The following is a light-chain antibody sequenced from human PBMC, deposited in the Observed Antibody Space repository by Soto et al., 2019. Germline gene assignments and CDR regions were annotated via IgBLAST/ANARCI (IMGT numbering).Light chain of an antibody. Sequence: EIVLTQSPGTLSLSPGERATLSCRASQSVGKNYLSWYQQKPGQVPRLLIYSASTRATGIPHRFSGTGSGTDFNRTISRLEPEDFAVYYCHQDATSPLTFGGGTKVEMK. CDR1: QSVGKNY. CDR2: SAS. V-gene: IGKV3-20*01. CDR3: HQDATSPLT. J-gene: IGKJ4*01.